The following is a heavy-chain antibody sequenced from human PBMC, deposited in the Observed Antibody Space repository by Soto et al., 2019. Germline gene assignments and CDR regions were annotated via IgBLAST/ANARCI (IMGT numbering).Heavy chain of an antibody. CDR1: GFTFSSYS. V-gene: IGHV3-21*01. D-gene: IGHD6-6*01. Sequence: PGGSLRLSCAASGFTFSSYSMNWVRQAPGKGLEWVSAISSSSSYIYYADSVKERFTISRDNAKNLLYLQMNSLRAEDTAVYCSGRIQLGYDAFEIWAQTTMVTVSS. CDR3: GRIQLGYDAFEI. CDR2: ISSSSSYI. J-gene: IGHJ3*02.